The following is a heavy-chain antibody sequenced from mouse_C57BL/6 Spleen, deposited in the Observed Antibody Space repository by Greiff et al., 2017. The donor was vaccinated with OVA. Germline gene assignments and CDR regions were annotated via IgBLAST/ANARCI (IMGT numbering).Heavy chain of an antibody. CDR1: GFTFPSYW. J-gene: IGHJ2*01. V-gene: IGHV1-74*01. Sequence: QVQLQQPGAELVKPGASVKVSCTASGFTFPSYWMHWVKQRPGPGLEWLGRIHPSDSDTNYNQKLKGKATLTVDKSSSTAYMQLSSLTSEDSAVYYCAIDSNYVGYYFDYWGQGTTLTVSS. CDR2: IHPSDSDT. CDR3: AIDSNYVGYYFDY. D-gene: IGHD2-5*01.